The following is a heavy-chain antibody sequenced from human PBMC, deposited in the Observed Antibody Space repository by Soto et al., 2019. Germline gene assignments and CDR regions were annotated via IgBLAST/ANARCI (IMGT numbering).Heavy chain of an antibody. CDR1: ALIPSQTE. Sequence: AESFRDPYTASALIPSQTEQHFFRQTLEKGTQRVTLISSGGASTFYPDTLRGRFNISRDNNKSTLYLQMNSLRAEDTALYYCAKFRYRGEDYPIFAHWVQGTRVIVS. CDR2: ISSGGAST. CDR3: AKFRYRGEDYPIFAH. J-gene: IGHJ4*02. V-gene: IGHV3-23*01. D-gene: IGHD5-12*01.